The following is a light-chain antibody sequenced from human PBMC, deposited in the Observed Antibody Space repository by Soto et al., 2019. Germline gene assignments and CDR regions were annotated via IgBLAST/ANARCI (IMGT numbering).Light chain of an antibody. J-gene: IGKJ4*01. V-gene: IGKV3-15*01. CDR2: GAS. Sequence: IMMTQSPATLSVSPGERATLSCRASQSVSLNLAWYQQKPGQAPRLLIYGASTRATGIPARFSGRGSETEFTLTISSLQSEDFAVYYCQQYNNWPPLTFGGGTKVDIK. CDR3: QQYNNWPPLT. CDR1: QSVSLN.